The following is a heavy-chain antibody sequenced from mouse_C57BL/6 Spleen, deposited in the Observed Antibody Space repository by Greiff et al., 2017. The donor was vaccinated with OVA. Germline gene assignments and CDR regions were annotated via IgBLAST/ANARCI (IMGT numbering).Heavy chain of an antibody. D-gene: IGHD1-1*01. CDR3: ARDTTVVARYFDV. J-gene: IGHJ1*03. CDR1: GYTFTSYW. CDR2: IDPSDSET. V-gene: IGHV1-52*01. Sequence: VQLQQPGAELVRPGSSVKLSCKASGYTFTSYWMHWVKQRPIQGLEWIGNIDPSDSETHYNQKFKDKATLTVDKSSSTAYMQLSSLTSEDSAVYYCARDTTVVARYFDVWGTGTTVTVSP.